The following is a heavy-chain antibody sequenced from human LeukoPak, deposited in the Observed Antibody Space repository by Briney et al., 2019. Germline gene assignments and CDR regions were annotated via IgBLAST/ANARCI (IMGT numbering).Heavy chain of an antibody. CDR2: IRDSGSST. V-gene: IGHV3-23*01. J-gene: IGHJ4*02. Sequence: AGGSLRLSCAASGFTFSSYAMSWVRQAPGKGLEWVSAIRDSGSSTHYADSVKGRFTTSRDNSENTLFLQMNSLRAKDTAIYYCAKYGPQDSGSSHFDYWGQGALVTVSS. D-gene: IGHD1-26*01. CDR3: AKYGPQDSGSSHFDY. CDR1: GFTFSSYA.